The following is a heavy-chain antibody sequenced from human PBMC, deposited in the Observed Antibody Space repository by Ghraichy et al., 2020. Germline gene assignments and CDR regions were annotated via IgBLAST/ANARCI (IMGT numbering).Heavy chain of an antibody. J-gene: IGHJ4*02. CDR1: GFTFDDYA. D-gene: IGHD3-10*01. CDR3: AKDAFSGSGSYYDY. Sequence: GGSLRLSCSASGFTFDDYAMHWVRQAPGKGLEWVSGISWNSGSIGYADSVKGRFTISRDNAKNSLYLQMNSLRAEDTALYYCAKDAFSGSGSYYDYWGQGTLVTVSS. CDR2: ISWNSGSI. V-gene: IGHV3-9*01.